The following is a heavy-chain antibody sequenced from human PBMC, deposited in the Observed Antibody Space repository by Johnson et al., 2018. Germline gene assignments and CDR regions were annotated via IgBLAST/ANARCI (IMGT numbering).Heavy chain of an antibody. CDR1: GFTFSSYW. CDR2: INSDGSST. CDR3: ARGAYYDSSGLLNMDV. Sequence: VQLVESGGGLVQXGGSLRLSCAASGFTFSSYWMHWVRQAPGKGLVWVSRINSDGSSTSYADSVKGRCTISRDNAKNTLYLQMNSLRAEETAVYYCARGAYYDSSGLLNMDVWGKGTTVTVSS. V-gene: IGHV3-74*02. D-gene: IGHD3-22*01. J-gene: IGHJ6*03.